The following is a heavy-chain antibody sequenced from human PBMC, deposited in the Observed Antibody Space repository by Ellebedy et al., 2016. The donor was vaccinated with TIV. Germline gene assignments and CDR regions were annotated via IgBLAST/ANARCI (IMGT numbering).Heavy chain of an antibody. V-gene: IGHV3-21*01. CDR2: ITGDSRYI. Sequence: PGGSLRLSCAASGFTFSSYSMNWVRQAPGKGLEWASSITGDSRYIYYADSVKCRFTISRDNAKSSLFLQMNSLRAEDTAVYYCSRDRSAGDMDVWGQGTTVTVSS. CDR1: GFTFSSYS. CDR3: SRDRSAGDMDV. J-gene: IGHJ6*02. D-gene: IGHD3-16*01.